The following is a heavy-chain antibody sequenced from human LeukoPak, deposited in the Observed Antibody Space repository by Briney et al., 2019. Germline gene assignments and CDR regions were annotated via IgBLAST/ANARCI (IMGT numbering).Heavy chain of an antibody. J-gene: IGHJ6*02. Sequence: PGGSLRLSCAASGFTFSSYGMHWVRQAPGKGLEWVAVISYDGNNKYYADSVKGRITISRDNSKNTLYLQMNSLRAEDTAVYYCAKTLTGYSSGWYQPDYYYYGMDVWGQGTTVTVSS. CDR1: GFTFSSYG. D-gene: IGHD6-19*01. CDR3: AKTLTGYSSGWYQPDYYYYGMDV. V-gene: IGHV3-30*18. CDR2: ISYDGNNK.